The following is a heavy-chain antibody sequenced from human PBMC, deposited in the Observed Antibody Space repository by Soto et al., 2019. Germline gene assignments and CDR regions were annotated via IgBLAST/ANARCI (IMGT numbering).Heavy chain of an antibody. D-gene: IGHD3-3*01. CDR1: GGTFSSYA. Sequence: SVKVSCKASGGTFSSYAISWVRQAPGQGLEWMGGIIPIFGTANYAQKFQGRVTITADESTSTAYMELSSLRSEDTAVYYCARVPKPNPDYDFWSGYNHNWFDPWGQGTLVTVSS. CDR2: IIPIFGTA. J-gene: IGHJ5*02. V-gene: IGHV1-69*13. CDR3: ARVPKPNPDYDFWSGYNHNWFDP.